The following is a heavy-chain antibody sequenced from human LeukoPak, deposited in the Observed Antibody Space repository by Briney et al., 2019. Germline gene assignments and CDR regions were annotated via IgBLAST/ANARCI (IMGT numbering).Heavy chain of an antibody. D-gene: IGHD4-23*01. Sequence: GESLKISCKGSGYTFTNYWIGWVRQMPGKGLEWMGIIWPSDSDTRYSPSFQGQVTISADKSISTAYLQWSSLKASDTAIYFCARRFDYGGHIDYWGQGTLVTVSS. J-gene: IGHJ4*02. CDR3: ARRFDYGGHIDY. V-gene: IGHV5-51*01. CDR2: IWPSDSDT. CDR1: GYTFTNYW.